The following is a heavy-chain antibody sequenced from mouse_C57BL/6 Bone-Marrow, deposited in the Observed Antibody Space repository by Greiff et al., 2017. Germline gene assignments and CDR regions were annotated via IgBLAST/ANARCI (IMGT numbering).Heavy chain of an antibody. CDR1: EYEFPSHD. V-gene: IGHV5-2*01. Sequence: EVKVIESGGGLVQPGESLKLSCESNEYEFPSHDMSWVRKTPEKRLELVAAINSDGGSTYYPDTMERRFIISRDNTKKTLYLQMSSLRSEYTALYYCARHGDYCSSSYWYFDVWGTGTTVTVSS. CDR2: INSDGGST. J-gene: IGHJ1*03. D-gene: IGHD1-1*01. CDR3: ARHGDYCSSSYWYFDV.